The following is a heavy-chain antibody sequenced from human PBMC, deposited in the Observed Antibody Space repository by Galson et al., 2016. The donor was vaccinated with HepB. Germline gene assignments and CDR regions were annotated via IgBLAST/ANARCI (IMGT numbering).Heavy chain of an antibody. Sequence: SETLSLTCFVSGASSNGTNWWSWVRQPPGKGLEWIGQIYQSGSTNYNPSLKSRVTISVDKSKNHFSLKLSSVTAADTAVYYCSRDSGGWYFYYWGQGTLVTVSS. CDR1: GASSNGTNW. CDR3: SRDSGGWYFYY. CDR2: IYQSGST. V-gene: IGHV4-4*02. J-gene: IGHJ4*02. D-gene: IGHD6-19*01.